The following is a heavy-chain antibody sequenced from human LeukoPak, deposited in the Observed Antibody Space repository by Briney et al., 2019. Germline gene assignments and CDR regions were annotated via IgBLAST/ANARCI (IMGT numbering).Heavy chain of an antibody. CDR2: IKSKTDGGTT. CDR1: GFTFSNYG. V-gene: IGHV3-15*01. D-gene: IGHD3-22*01. J-gene: IGHJ6*03. Sequence: GGSLRLSCTASGFTFSNYGMHWVRQAPGKGLEWVGRIKSKTDGGTTDYAAPVKGRFSISRDDSKNTMYLQMNSLKTEDTAVYYCTTSYYYDSSGYRLYMDVWGKGTTVTVSS. CDR3: TTSYYYDSSGYRLYMDV.